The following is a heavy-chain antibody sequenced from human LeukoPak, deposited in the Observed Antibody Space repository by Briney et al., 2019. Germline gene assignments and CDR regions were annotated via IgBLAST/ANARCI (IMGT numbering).Heavy chain of an antibody. CDR2: IYYSGST. J-gene: IGHJ4*02. V-gene: IGHV4-34*01. D-gene: IGHD4-17*01. CDR3: ARTTTVTLNFDY. Sequence: SETLSLTCAVYGGSFSGYYWSWIRQPPGKELEWIGSIYYSGSTYYHPSLKSRVTISVDTSKNQFSLKLGSVTAADTAVYYCARTTTVTLNFDYWGQGTLVTVSS. CDR1: GGSFSGYY.